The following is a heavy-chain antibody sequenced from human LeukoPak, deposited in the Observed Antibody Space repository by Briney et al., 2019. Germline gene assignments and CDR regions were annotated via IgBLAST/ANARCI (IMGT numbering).Heavy chain of an antibody. J-gene: IGHJ6*03. CDR3: ARAGGSGSYYSVDYYYMDV. V-gene: IGHV4-4*07. Sequence: PSETLSFTCTVSGVSISSYYWSWIRQLAGKGLEWIGRIYTSGSTNYNPSLKSRVTMSVDTSKNQFSLKLSSVTAADTAVYYCARAGGSGSYYSVDYYYMDVWGKGTTVTVSS. CDR2: IYTSGST. CDR1: GVSISSYY. D-gene: IGHD3-10*01.